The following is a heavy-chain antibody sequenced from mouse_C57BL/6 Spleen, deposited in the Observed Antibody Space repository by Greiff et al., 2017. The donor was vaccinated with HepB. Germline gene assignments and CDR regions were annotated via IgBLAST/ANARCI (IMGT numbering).Heavy chain of an antibody. CDR1: GFTFSNYW. CDR2: IRLKSDNYAT. Sequence: EVKLMESGGGLVQPGGSMKLSCVASGFTFSNYWMNWVRQSPEKGLEWVAQIRLKSDNYATHYAESVKGRFTISRDDSKSSVYLQMNNLRAEDTGIYYCTPFYGGAWFAYWGQGTLVTVSA. J-gene: IGHJ3*01. V-gene: IGHV6-3*01. D-gene: IGHD1-1*02. CDR3: TPFYGGAWFAY.